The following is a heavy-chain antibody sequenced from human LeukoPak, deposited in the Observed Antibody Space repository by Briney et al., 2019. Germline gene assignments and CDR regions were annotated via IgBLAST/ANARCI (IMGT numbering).Heavy chain of an antibody. CDR2: IKSKSDGGTT. CDR3: ARDRQQLEAFDY. CDR1: RFTFSNAW. D-gene: IGHD6-13*01. J-gene: IGHJ4*02. Sequence: GGSLRLSCAASRFTFSNAWMSWVRQAPGKGLEWVGRIKSKSDGGTTDYAAPVKGRFTISRDDSKNTLYLQMNSLRAEDTAVYYCARDRQQLEAFDYWGQGTLVTVSS. V-gene: IGHV3-15*01.